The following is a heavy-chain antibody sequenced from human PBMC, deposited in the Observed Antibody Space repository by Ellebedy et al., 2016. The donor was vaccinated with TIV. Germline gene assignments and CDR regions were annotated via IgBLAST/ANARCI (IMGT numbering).Heavy chain of an antibody. CDR1: GYTFTSYY. CDR2: INPSGGST. Sequence: ALVKVSCKASGYTFTSYYMHWVRQAPGQGLEWMGIINPSGGSTSYAQKFQGRVTMTRDTSTSTVYMELSSLRSEDTAVYYCARDRTYCSSTSCSQAWGQGTLVTVSS. V-gene: IGHV1-46*01. J-gene: IGHJ5*02. D-gene: IGHD2-2*01. CDR3: ARDRTYCSSTSCSQA.